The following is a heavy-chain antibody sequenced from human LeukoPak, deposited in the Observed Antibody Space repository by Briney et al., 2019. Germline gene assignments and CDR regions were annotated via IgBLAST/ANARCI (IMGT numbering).Heavy chain of an antibody. CDR1: GYTFTGYY. Sequence: ASVKVSCKASGYTFTGYYMHWVRQAPGQGLEWMGWINPNSGGTNYAQKFQGRVTMTRDTSISTAHMELSRLRSDDTAVYYCARDSPNWGPRDYYFDYWGQGTLVTVSS. V-gene: IGHV1-2*02. CDR3: ARDSPNWGPRDYYFDY. J-gene: IGHJ4*02. CDR2: INPNSGGT. D-gene: IGHD7-27*01.